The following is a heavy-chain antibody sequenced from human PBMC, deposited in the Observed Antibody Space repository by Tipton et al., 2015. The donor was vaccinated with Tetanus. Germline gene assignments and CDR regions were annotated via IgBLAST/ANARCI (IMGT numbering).Heavy chain of an antibody. CDR3: ARTGSPFDY. CDR2: IYPGDSRV. CDR1: GYTFTNFW. Sequence: QLVQSGAEVKKPGESLKISCKTSGYTFTNFWIGWVRQMPGKGLEWMGIIYPGDSRVIYSPSFQGHVTISADKSITTAYLHWSSLQAPDTAMYFCARTGSPFDYWGQGTPITVSS. D-gene: IGHD3-10*01. V-gene: IGHV5-51*01. J-gene: IGHJ4*02.